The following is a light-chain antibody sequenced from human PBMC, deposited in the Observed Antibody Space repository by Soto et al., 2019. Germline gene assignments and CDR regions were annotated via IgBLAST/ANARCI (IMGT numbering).Light chain of an antibody. CDR3: QQYGSSPKLT. J-gene: IGKJ4*01. V-gene: IGKV3-20*01. CDR1: QSVSSSY. CDR2: GAS. Sequence: EIVLTQSPGTLSLSPGERATLSCRASQSVSSSYLAWYQQKPGQAPRLLIYGASSRATGIPDRFSGSVSGTDFTLTISRLEPEDFVVYYCQQYGSSPKLTFGGGTKVEIK.